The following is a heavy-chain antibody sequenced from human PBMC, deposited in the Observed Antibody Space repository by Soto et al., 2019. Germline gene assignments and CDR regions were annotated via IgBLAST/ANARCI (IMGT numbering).Heavy chain of an antibody. CDR1: GYTFTSYG. J-gene: IGHJ6*02. Sequence: QVQLVQSGAEVKKPGASVKVSCKASGYTFTSYGISWVRQAPGQGLEWMGWIGAYNGNTNYAQKLQGRVTMTTDTSTSTAYMELRSLRSDDTAVYYCARDRMDDFWSGYYTDYYYGMDVWGQGTTVTVSS. D-gene: IGHD3-3*01. V-gene: IGHV1-18*01. CDR3: ARDRMDDFWSGYYTDYYYGMDV. CDR2: IGAYNGNT.